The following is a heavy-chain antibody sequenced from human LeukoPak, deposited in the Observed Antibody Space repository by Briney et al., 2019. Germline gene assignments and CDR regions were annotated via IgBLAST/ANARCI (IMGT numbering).Heavy chain of an antibody. CDR1: GYTFTSYG. Sequence: ASVKVSCKASGYTFTSYGISWVRQAPGQGLEWMGWISAYNGNTNYAQKLQGRVTMTEDTSTDTAYMELSSLRSEDTAVYYCATRTGHDAFDIWGQGTMVTVSS. D-gene: IGHD7-27*01. CDR2: ISAYNGNT. CDR3: ATRTGHDAFDI. J-gene: IGHJ3*02. V-gene: IGHV1-18*01.